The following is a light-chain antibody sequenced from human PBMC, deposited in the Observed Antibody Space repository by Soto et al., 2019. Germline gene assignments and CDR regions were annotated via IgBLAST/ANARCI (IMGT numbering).Light chain of an antibody. CDR2: WAS. Sequence: DIVMTQSPDSLAVSLGERATINCKSSQSVLYSSNNKNYLAWYRQKPGQPPKLLIYWASTRESGVPDRFSDRGSGTDFTLTISNLQAEDLATYYCQQYYSTPLTFGGGTKVEIK. V-gene: IGKV4-1*01. CDR1: QSVLYSSNNKNY. J-gene: IGKJ4*01. CDR3: QQYYSTPLT.